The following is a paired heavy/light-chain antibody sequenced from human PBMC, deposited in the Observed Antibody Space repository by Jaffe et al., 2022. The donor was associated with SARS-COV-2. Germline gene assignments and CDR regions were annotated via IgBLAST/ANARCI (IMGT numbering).Heavy chain of an antibody. J-gene: IGHJ4*02. Sequence: EVQLVESGGGLVQPGRSLRLSCAASGFTFGDYAMHWVRQAPGKGLEWVSGVSWNSGRTDYADSVKGRVTISRDNAKNSLYLQMSSLRTEDTALYYCAKSRGLIAPGPFDYWGQGTLVTVSS. CDR1: GFTFGDYA. CDR3: AKSRGLIAPGPFDY. V-gene: IGHV3-9*01. D-gene: IGHD3-22*01. CDR2: VSWNSGRT.
Light chain of an antibody. CDR2: DAS. CDR3: QQRSDWPPT. CDR1: QSVSSY. J-gene: IGKJ5*01. Sequence: EIVLTQSPATLSLSPGERATLSCRASQSVSSYLAWYQQKPGQAPRLLIYDASNRATGIPARYSGSGSGTDFTLAISSLESEDFAVYFCQQRSDWPPTFGQGTRLEIK. V-gene: IGKV3-11*01.